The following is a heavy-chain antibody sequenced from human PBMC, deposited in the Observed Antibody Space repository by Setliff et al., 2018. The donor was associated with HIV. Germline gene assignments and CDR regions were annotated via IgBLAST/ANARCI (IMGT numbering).Heavy chain of an antibody. V-gene: IGHV1-18*01. CDR1: GYTFTRYG. J-gene: IGHJ4*02. D-gene: IGHD7-27*01. Sequence: GASVKVSCKASGYTFTRYGISWVRQAPGQGLEWVGSISASSVNTNYTQGRVTITADESTRTAYMELSSLRSEDTALYYCARGPLLAGDGPYYFDYWGQGTLVTVSS. CDR2: ISASSVNT. CDR3: ARGPLLAGDGPYYFDY.